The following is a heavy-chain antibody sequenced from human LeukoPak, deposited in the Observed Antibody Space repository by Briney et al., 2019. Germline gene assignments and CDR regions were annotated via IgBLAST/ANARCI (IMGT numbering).Heavy chain of an antibody. CDR1: GFTFDDYA. Sequence: GGSLRLSCAASGFTFDDYAMHWVRQAPGKGLEWVSLISGDGGSTYYADSVKGRFTISRDNSKNSLYLQMNSLRTEDTALYYYAKDLVVAATSDGYWGQGTLVTVSS. CDR2: ISGDGGST. D-gene: IGHD2-15*01. V-gene: IGHV3-43*02. CDR3: AKDLVVAATSDGY. J-gene: IGHJ4*02.